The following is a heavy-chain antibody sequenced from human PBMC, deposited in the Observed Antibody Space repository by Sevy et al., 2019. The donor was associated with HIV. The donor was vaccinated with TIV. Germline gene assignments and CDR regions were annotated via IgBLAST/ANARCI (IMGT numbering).Heavy chain of an antibody. CDR2: ISSSGSTI. Sequence: GGSLRLSCAASGFTFSSYEMNWVRQAPGKGLEWVSYISSSGSTIYYADSVKGRFTISRDNAKNSLCLQMNSLRAEDTAVYYCARDLTIFGVVIFSAERMDVWGQGTTVTVSS. CDR3: ARDLTIFGVVIFSAERMDV. D-gene: IGHD3-3*01. V-gene: IGHV3-48*03. J-gene: IGHJ6*02. CDR1: GFTFSSYE.